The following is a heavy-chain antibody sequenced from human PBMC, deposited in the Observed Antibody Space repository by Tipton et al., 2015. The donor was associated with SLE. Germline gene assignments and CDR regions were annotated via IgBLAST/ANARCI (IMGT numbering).Heavy chain of an antibody. CDR1: GGSTTNYY. Sequence: PGLVKPSESLSLTCTVSGGSTTNYYWSWIRQPPGKGLEWIGFIYYSGGTNYNPTLKSRVTISVEASKNQFSLKLTSVTTADTAVYYCARAIYTDYVPGYYFDYWGQGTLVTVSS. D-gene: IGHD3-10*02. V-gene: IGHV4-59*01. CDR2: IYYSGGT. J-gene: IGHJ4*02. CDR3: ARAIYTDYVPGYYFDY.